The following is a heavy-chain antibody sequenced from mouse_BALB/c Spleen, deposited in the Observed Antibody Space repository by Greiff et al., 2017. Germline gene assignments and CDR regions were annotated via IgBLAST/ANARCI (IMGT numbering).Heavy chain of an antibody. J-gene: IGHJ3*01. V-gene: IGHV14-3*02. CDR1: GFNIKDTY. CDR2: IVPANGNT. Sequence: EVKLMESGAELVKPGASVKLSCTASGFNIKDTYMHWVKQRPEQGLEWIGRIVPANGNTKYDPKFQGKATITADTSSNTAYLQLSSLTSEDTAVYYCAFYYGNYGGPWFAYWGQGTLVTVSA. D-gene: IGHD2-1*01. CDR3: AFYYGNYGGPWFAY.